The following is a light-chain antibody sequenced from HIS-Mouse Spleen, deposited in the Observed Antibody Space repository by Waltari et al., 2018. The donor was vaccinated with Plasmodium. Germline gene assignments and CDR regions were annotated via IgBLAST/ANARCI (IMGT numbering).Light chain of an antibody. Sequence: DSQITQSTSYLSASVGDRITITCRASQSISSYLNWYQQKPGKAPKLLIYAASSLQSGVPSRFSGTGSGTDFTLTISSLQPEDFATYFCQQSYSTWTFGQGTKVEIK. CDR2: AAS. V-gene: IGKV1-39*01. J-gene: IGKJ1*01. CDR3: QQSYSTWT. CDR1: QSISSY.